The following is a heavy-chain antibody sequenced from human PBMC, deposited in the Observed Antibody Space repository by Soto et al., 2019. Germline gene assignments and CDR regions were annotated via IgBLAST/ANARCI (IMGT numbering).Heavy chain of an antibody. CDR3: AVTFYYIWGSYRYTGLNVFDI. Sequence: ASVKVCCKASGYTFTSYDINWVRQATGQGLEWMGWMNPNSGNTGYAQKFQGRVTMTRNTSISTAYMELSSLRSEDTAVYYCAVTFYYIWGSYRYTGLNVFDIWGKGTMVTVSS. D-gene: IGHD3-16*02. CDR1: GYTFTSYD. CDR2: MNPNSGNT. J-gene: IGHJ3*02. V-gene: IGHV1-8*01.